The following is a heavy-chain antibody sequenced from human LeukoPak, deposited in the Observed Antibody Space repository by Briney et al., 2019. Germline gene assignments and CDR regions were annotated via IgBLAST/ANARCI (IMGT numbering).Heavy chain of an antibody. CDR2: ISGSGGST. V-gene: IGHV3-23*01. CDR3: AMYSSSWYNYYYYFDY. J-gene: IGHJ4*02. D-gene: IGHD6-13*01. CDR1: GFTFSSYA. Sequence: GGSLRLSCAASGFTFSSYAMSWVRQAPGKGLEWVSSISGSGGSTYYADSVKGRFTISRDNSKNTLYLQMNSLRAEDTAVYYCAMYSSSWYNYYYYFDYWGQGTLVTVSS.